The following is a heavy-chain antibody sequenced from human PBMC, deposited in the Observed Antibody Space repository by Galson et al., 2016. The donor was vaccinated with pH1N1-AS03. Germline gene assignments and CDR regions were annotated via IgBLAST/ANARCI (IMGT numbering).Heavy chain of an antibody. CDR3: ARAYDGDYADWFDP. Sequence: PALVKPTQTLTLTCTFSGFSLSTSGVGVGWIRQAPGKSLEWLAIISWNDDIRSSPSLRNRLTITKDTSKSPVVLTMTNMAPVDTAPSFGARAYDGDYADWFDPWGQGTLVTVSS. J-gene: IGHJ5*02. V-gene: IGHV2-5*01. CDR1: GFSLSTSGVG. CDR2: ISWNDDI. D-gene: IGHD4-17*01.